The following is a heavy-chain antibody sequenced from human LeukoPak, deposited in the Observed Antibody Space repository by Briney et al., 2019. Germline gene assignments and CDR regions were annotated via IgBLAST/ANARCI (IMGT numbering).Heavy chain of an antibody. J-gene: IGHJ4*02. D-gene: IGHD3-9*01. CDR2: MNPNSGNT. Sequence: ASVKVSCKASGYTFTSYDINWVRQATGQGLEWMGWMNPNSGNTGYAQKFQGRVTMTRNTSISTAYMELSSLRSDDTAVYYCARVVLRYFDPRDSYRDYWGQGTLVTVSS. CDR1: GYTFTSYD. CDR3: ARVVLRYFDPRDSYRDY. V-gene: IGHV1-8*01.